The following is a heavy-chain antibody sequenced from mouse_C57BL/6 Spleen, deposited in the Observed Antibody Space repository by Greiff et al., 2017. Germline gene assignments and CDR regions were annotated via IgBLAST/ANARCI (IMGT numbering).Heavy chain of an antibody. V-gene: IGHV1-22*01. Sequence: VQLQPSGPELVKPGASVKMSCTASGYTFTDYNMPWVKQSHGKSLEWFGYINPTNGVTSYNQKFKGKATLTVNKSSSTAYMGLRSLTSEDSAVYYGAREGYGSSPYFDYWGQGTTRTVSS. CDR1: GYTFTDYN. D-gene: IGHD1-1*01. CDR2: INPTNGVT. J-gene: IGHJ2*01. CDR3: AREGYGSSPYFDY.